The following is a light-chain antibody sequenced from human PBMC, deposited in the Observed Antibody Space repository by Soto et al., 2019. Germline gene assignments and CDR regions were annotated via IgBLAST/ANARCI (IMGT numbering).Light chain of an antibody. V-gene: IGLV2-14*01. Sequence: QSALTQPASVSGSPGQSITISCTGTSSDIGGYNYVSWYQQHPGTAPKLLIYDVSNRPSGVSNRFSGSKSGNAASLTISGLQAADEADYYCSSYTSSSTVVFGGGTKLTVL. CDR1: SSDIGGYNY. CDR3: SSYTSSSTVV. CDR2: DVS. J-gene: IGLJ3*02.